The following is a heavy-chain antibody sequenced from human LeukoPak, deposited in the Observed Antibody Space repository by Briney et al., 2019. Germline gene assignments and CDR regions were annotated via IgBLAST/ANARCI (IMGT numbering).Heavy chain of an antibody. J-gene: IGHJ1*01. CDR1: GFTFSNYG. V-gene: IGHV3-33*06. Sequence: GGSLRLSCAASGFTFSNYGMHWVRQAPGKGLEWVAIIWHDGSNKYHTDSVEGRFTISRDNSKNTLYLQMNSLRAEDTAVYYCAKSDDYYDSSAVGYFQHWGQGTLVTVSS. CDR3: AKSDDYYDSSAVGYFQH. CDR2: IWHDGSNK. D-gene: IGHD3-22*01.